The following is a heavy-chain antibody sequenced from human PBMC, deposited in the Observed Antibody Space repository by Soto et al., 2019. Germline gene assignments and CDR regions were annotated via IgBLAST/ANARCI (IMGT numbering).Heavy chain of an antibody. CDR2: ISYDGSNK. J-gene: IGHJ4*02. D-gene: IGHD3-22*01. CDR3: ARDSYYYDSSGYYYYFDY. V-gene: IGHV3-30-3*01. Sequence: PGGSLRLSCAASGFTFSSYAMHWVRQAPGKGLEWVAVISYDGSNKYYADSVKGRFTISRDNSKNTLYLQMNSLRAEDTAVYYCARDSYYYDSSGYYYYFDYWGQGTLVTVSS. CDR1: GFTFSSYA.